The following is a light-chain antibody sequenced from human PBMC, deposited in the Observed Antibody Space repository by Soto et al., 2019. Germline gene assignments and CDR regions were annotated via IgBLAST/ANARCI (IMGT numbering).Light chain of an antibody. CDR3: QQHNNWPPVT. J-gene: IGKJ1*01. CDR2: GAS. Sequence: EIVMTQSPATLSVSPGERATLSCRASQSVSSNLAWYHQKPGQAPRLLIYGASTRATGIPARFSGSGSGTEFTLTISSLQSEDFAVYYCQQHNNWPPVTFGQGTKVDIK. V-gene: IGKV3-15*01. CDR1: QSVSSN.